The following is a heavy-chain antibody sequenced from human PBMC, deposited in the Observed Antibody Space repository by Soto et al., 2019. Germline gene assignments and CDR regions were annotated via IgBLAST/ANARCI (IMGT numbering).Heavy chain of an antibody. CDR1: GGSISSSSYY. CDR3: ANADIAVAAKYYYYGMDV. J-gene: IGHJ6*02. Sequence: SETLSLTCTVSGGSISSSSYYWGWIRQPPGKGLEWIGSIYYSGSTYYNPSLKSRVTISVDTSKNQFSLKLSSVTAADTAVYYCANADIAVAAKYYYYGMDVWGQGTTVTVSS. D-gene: IGHD6-19*01. CDR2: IYYSGST. V-gene: IGHV4-39*01.